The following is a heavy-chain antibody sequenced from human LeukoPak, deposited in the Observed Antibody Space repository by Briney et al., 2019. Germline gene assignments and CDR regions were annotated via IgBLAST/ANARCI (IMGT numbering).Heavy chain of an antibody. Sequence: GASVKVSCKASGGTFSSYAISWVRQAPGQGLEWMGGIIPIFGTANYAQKFQGRVTITPDESTSTAYMELSSLRSEDTAVYYCAREYLPRSAFDIWGQGTMVTVSS. D-gene: IGHD6-6*01. V-gene: IGHV1-69*13. J-gene: IGHJ3*02. CDR2: IIPIFGTA. CDR3: AREYLPRSAFDI. CDR1: GGTFSSYA.